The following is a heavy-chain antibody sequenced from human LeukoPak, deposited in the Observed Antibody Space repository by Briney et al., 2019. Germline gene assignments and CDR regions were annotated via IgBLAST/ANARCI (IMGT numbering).Heavy chain of an antibody. D-gene: IGHD3-9*01. V-gene: IGHV3-23*01. CDR2: ISGSGTAT. CDR1: GFIFSNYG. CDR3: AKDGPPLTGYPHFDY. J-gene: IGHJ4*02. Sequence: GGSLRLSCAASGFIFSNYGVAWVRQTPGKGLEWVSGISGSGTATYHADSVKGRFTISRDNSKNTLYLQMNSLRADDTAVYYCAKDGPPLTGYPHFDYWGQGSLVTVSS.